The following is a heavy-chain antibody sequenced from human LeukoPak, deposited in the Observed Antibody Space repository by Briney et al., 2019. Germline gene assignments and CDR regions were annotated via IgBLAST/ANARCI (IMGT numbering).Heavy chain of an antibody. V-gene: IGHV1-2*02. CDR3: ATEYGDYSDGMDV. CDR1: GYTFTGYY. CDR2: INPNSGGT. Sequence: ASVTVSCKASGYTFTGYYMHWVRQAPGQALEWMGWINPNSGGTNYAQKFQGRVTMTRDTSISTAYMELSRLRSDDTAVYYCATEYGDYSDGMDVWGQGTTVTVSS. J-gene: IGHJ6*02. D-gene: IGHD4-17*01.